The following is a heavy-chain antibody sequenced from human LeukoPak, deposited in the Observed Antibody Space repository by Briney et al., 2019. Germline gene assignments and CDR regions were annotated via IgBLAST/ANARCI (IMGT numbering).Heavy chain of an antibody. CDR2: IYYSGST. Sequence: SETLSLTCTVSGGSISSGDYYWSWIRQPPGKGLEWIGYIYYSGSTYYNPSLKSRVTISVDTSKNQFSLKLSSVTAADTAVYYCGRQPGEYGSGSYSYYYYGMDVWGQGTTVTVSS. V-gene: IGHV4-30-4*01. D-gene: IGHD3-10*01. CDR1: GGSISSGDYY. CDR3: GRQPGEYGSGSYSYYYYGMDV. J-gene: IGHJ6*02.